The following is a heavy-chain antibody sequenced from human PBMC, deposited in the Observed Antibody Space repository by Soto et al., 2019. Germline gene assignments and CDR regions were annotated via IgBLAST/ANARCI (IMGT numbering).Heavy chain of an antibody. CDR1: GFTFSSYA. J-gene: IGHJ4*02. CDR3: ARALATGYYDY. CDR2: VSGSGGST. Sequence: GGSLRLSCAASGFTFSSYAMRWVRQAPGKGLEWVSAVSGSGGSTYYADSVKGRFTISRDNSKNTLYLQMGSLRAEDMAVYYCARALATGYYDYWGQGTLVTVSS. D-gene: IGHD3-9*01. V-gene: IGHV3-23*01.